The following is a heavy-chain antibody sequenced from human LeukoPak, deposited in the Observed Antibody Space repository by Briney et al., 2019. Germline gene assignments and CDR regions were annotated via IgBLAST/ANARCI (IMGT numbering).Heavy chain of an antibody. CDR3: ARSRTAYYNVYADF. D-gene: IGHD1-26*01. J-gene: IGHJ4*02. V-gene: IGHV3-7*01. Sequence: PGGSLRLSCVVSGFTFSSYWMSWFRQAPGKGLEWVANIKEDGSEKYYADYVKGRFTISRDNAKNSLSLQMSSLRDEDTAVFYCARSRTAYYNVYADFWGQGTLVTVSS. CDR1: GFTFSSYW. CDR2: IKEDGSEK.